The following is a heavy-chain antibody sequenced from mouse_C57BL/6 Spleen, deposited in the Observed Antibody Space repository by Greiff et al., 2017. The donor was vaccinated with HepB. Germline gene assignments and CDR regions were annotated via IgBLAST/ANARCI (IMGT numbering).Heavy chain of an antibody. CDR1: GYTFTSYW. J-gene: IGHJ4*01. V-gene: IGHV1-50*01. CDR2: IDPSDSYT. CDR3: ARPLSYYGNYDYAMDY. D-gene: IGHD2-1*01. Sequence: QVQLQQPGAELVKPGASVKLSCKASGYTFTSYWMQWVKQRPGQGLEWIGEIDPSDSYTNYNQKFKGKATLTVDTSSSTAYMQLSSLTSEDSAVYYCARPLSYYGNYDYAMDYWGQRTSVTVSS.